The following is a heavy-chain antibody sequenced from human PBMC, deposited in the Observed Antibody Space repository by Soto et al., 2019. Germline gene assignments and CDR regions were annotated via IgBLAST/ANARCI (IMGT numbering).Heavy chain of an antibody. CDR3: ARNYYDILTGSRSSPFDY. CDR2: IYYSGST. V-gene: IGHV4-39*01. CDR1: GCSISSSSYY. D-gene: IGHD3-9*01. Sequence: SDTLSLTFTVSGCSISSSSYYWCWILQPPGKGLEWIGSIYYSGSTYYNPSLKSRVTISVDTSKNQFSLKLSSVTAADTAVYYCARNYYDILTGSRSSPFDYWGQGTLVIVSS. J-gene: IGHJ4*02.